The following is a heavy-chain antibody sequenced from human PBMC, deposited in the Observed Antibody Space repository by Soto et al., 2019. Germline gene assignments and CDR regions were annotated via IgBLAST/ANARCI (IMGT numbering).Heavy chain of an antibody. V-gene: IGHV3-23*01. J-gene: IGHJ4*02. CDR3: AKCTRYCSGGSCYLSHFDN. D-gene: IGHD2-15*01. CDR2: ISGGGGNT. Sequence: PGGSLRLSCAASGFTFISYAMSWVRQAPGKGLDWVSGISGGGGNTYYADSVKGRFTISRDNSKNTLYLQMTSLRAEDTAVYYCAKCTRYCSGGSCYLSHFDNWGQGTLVTVSS. CDR1: GFTFISYA.